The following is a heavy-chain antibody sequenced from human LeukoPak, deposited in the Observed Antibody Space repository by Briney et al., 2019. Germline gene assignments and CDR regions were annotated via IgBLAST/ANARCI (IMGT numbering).Heavy chain of an antibody. CDR1: GFTFDDYA. J-gene: IGHJ6*02. CDR3: AKVLHYDFWSGYPYCGMDV. V-gene: IGHV3-9*01. D-gene: IGHD3-3*01. CDR2: ISWNSGSI. Sequence: GRSLRLSCAASGFTFDDYAMHWVRQAPGKGLEWVSGISWNSGSIGYADSVKGRFTISRDNAKNSLYLQMNSLRAEDTALYYCAKVLHYDFWSGYPYCGMDVWGQGTTVTVSS.